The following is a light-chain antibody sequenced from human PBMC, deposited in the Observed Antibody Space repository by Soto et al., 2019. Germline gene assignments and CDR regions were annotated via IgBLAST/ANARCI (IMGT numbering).Light chain of an antibody. Sequence: DIVVAQPPGTLSLSPGERATLSCRASQSVSSNHLAWYQQKPGQAPRLLLYGGSSRATGIPVRFSGSGSETDFTLTITRLEPEDFAVYYCQQYSSSRTFGQGTKVDI. CDR2: GGS. CDR3: QQYSSSRT. CDR1: QSVSSNH. V-gene: IGKV3-20*01. J-gene: IGKJ1*01.